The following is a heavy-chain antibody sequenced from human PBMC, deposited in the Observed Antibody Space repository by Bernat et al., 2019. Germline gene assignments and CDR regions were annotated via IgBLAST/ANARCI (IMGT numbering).Heavy chain of an antibody. CDR3: ARPSGYYYGAIDY. Sequence: QLQLQESGPGLVKPSETLSLTCTVSGGSISSSSYYWGWIRQPPGEGLEWIGSIYYSGSTYYNPSLKSRVTISVDTSKNQFSLKLSSVTAADTAVYYCARPSGYYYGAIDYWGQGTLVTVSS. V-gene: IGHV4-39*01. CDR1: GGSISSSSYY. J-gene: IGHJ4*02. D-gene: IGHD3-22*01. CDR2: IYYSGST.